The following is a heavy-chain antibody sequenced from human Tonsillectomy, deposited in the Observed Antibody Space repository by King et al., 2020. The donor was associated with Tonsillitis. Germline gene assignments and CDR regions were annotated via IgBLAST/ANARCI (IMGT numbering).Heavy chain of an antibody. CDR2: IYPADSDT. CDR1: GYTFTNYW. V-gene: IGHV5-51*01. J-gene: IGHJ4*02. Sequence: QLVQSGAEVKKPGESLKISCKGSGYTFTNYWIGWVRQVPGKGLEWMGIIYPADSDTRYSPSFQGQVTISADKSISTAYLQWSSLKASDTAMYYCARRCPVEVAGDPAGDYWGQGTLVTVSS. CDR3: ARRCPVEVAGDPAGDY. D-gene: IGHD6-19*01.